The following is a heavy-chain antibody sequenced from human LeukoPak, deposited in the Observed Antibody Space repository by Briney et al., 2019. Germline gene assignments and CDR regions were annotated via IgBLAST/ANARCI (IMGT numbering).Heavy chain of an antibody. V-gene: IGHV3-15*01. CDR2: IKSKTDGGTT. D-gene: IGHD3-9*01. Sequence: GGSLRLSCAASGFTFSNAWMNWVRQAPGKGLEWVGRIKSKTDGGTTDYAAPVKGRFTISRDDSKNTLYLQMNSLQTEDTAVYYCTTLLGPYYDILTGYYKYSFDYWGQGTLVTVSS. CDR1: GFTFSNAW. J-gene: IGHJ4*02. CDR3: TTLLGPYYDILTGYYKYSFDY.